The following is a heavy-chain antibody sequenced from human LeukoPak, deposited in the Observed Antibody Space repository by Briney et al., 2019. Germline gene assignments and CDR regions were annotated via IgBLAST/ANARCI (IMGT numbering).Heavy chain of an antibody. CDR2: IIPIFGTA. D-gene: IGHD4-17*01. Sequence: SVKVSCKASGGTFSSYAISWVRQAPGQGLEWMGGIIPIFGTANYAQKFQGRVTITADESTSTAYMELSSLRSEDTAVYYCARDRPEADDYGDYRYYYYMDVWGKGTTVTISS. CDR3: ARDRPEADDYGDYRYYYYMDV. V-gene: IGHV1-69*13. J-gene: IGHJ6*03. CDR1: GGTFSSYA.